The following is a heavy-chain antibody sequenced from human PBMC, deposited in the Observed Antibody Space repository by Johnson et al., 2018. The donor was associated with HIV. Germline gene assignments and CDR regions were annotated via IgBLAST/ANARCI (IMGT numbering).Heavy chain of an antibody. CDR1: GFTFDDYA. CDR2: ISWNSGRI. J-gene: IGHJ3*02. Sequence: VQLVESGGGLVQPGMSLRLSCAASGFTFDDYAMHWVRQAPGKGLEWVSGISWNSGRIGYADSVKGRFTISRDNAKNSLYLQMNSLRAEDTAVYYCARDGGGRDAFDIWGQGTMVTVSS. V-gene: IGHV3-9*01. D-gene: IGHD3-16*01. CDR3: ARDGGGRDAFDI.